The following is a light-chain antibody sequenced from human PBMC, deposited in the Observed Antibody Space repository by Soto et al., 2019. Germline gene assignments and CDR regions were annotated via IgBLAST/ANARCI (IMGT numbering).Light chain of an antibody. Sequence: EIVLTQSPGTLSLSPGERATLSCRSSQSVRSNSLAWYQQRPGQAPRLLIYGASSRATGIPDRFSGSGSGTDFTLTISSLQPEDFATYYCQQSYSTPPLTFGGGTKVDIK. CDR2: GAS. CDR3: QQSYSTPPLT. CDR1: QSVRSNS. V-gene: IGKV3-20*01. J-gene: IGKJ4*01.